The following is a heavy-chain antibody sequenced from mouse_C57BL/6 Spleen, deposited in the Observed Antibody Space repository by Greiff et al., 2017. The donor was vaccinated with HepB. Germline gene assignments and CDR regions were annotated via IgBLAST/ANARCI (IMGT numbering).Heavy chain of an antibody. CDR1: GYTFTSYW. CDR3: ARWGEFDF. CDR2: IYPSDSET. V-gene: IGHV1-61*01. J-gene: IGHJ2*01. Sequence: VQLQQPGAELVRPGSSVKLSCKASGYTFTSYWMAWVKQRPGQGLEWIGNIYPSDSETHYNQKFKDKATLTVDKSSSPAYMQLSILTSADSAVYYCARWGEFDFWGQGTTLTVSS.